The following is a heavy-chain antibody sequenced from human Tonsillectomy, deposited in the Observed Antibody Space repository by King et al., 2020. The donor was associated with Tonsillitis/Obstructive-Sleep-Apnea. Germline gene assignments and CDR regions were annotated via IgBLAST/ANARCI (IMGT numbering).Heavy chain of an antibody. CDR2: IYYSGST. D-gene: IGHD1-26*01. J-gene: IGHJ3*02. CDR1: GGSISSYY. Sequence: VQLQESGPGLVKPSETLSLTCTVSGGSISSYYWSWIRQPPGKGLEWIGYIYYSGSTNYNPSLKSRVTISVDTSKNQFSLKLSSVTAADTAVYYCARPRVGASRNDAFDIRGQGTMVTVSS. V-gene: IGHV4-59*08. CDR3: ARPRVGASRNDAFDI.